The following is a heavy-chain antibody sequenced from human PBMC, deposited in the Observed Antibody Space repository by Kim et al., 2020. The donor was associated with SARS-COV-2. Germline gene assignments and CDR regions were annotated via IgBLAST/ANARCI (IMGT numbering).Heavy chain of an antibody. CDR1: GGSISSGGYY. J-gene: IGHJ6*02. D-gene: IGHD7-27*01. CDR2: FSYSGSS. CDR3: ARDMARIYGDPLWGMDV. Sequence: SETLSLTCTVSGGSISSGGYYWNWIRQHPGKGLEWIGSFSYSGSSHYNPSLKSRVTISGDTSKNQFSLKLSSVTAADTAVYYCARDMARIYGDPLWGMDVWGQGTTVTVSS. V-gene: IGHV4-31*03.